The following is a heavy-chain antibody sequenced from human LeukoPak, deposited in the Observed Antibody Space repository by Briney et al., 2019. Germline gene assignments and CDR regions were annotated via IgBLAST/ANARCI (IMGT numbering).Heavy chain of an antibody. J-gene: IGHJ3*02. D-gene: IGHD3-9*01. Sequence: GESLKISCKGSGYSFTSYWIGWVRQMPGKGLEWMGIIYPGDSDTRYSPSFQGQVTISADKSISTAYLQWSSLKASDTAMYYCARPGQKTGYDILTGYYPADAFDIWGQGTMVTVSS. CDR3: ARPGQKTGYDILTGYYPADAFDI. V-gene: IGHV5-51*01. CDR1: GYSFTSYW. CDR2: IYPGDSDT.